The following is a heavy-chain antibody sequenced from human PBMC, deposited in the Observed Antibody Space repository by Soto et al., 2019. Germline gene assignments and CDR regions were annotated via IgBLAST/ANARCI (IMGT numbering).Heavy chain of an antibody. V-gene: IGHV3-33*01. CDR2: IWYDGSNK. D-gene: IGHD6-6*01. J-gene: IGHJ4*02. CDR3: ARSWRAARPYFDY. Sequence: GGSLRLSCAASGFTFSSYGMHWVRQAPGKGLEWVAVIWYDGSNKYYADSVKGRFTISRDNSKNTLYLQMNSLRAEDTAVYYCARSWRAARPYFDYWGQGTLVTVSS. CDR1: GFTFSSYG.